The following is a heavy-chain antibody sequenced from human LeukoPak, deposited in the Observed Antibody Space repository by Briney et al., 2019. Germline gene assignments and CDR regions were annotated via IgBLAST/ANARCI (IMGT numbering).Heavy chain of an antibody. V-gene: IGHV3-21*01. Sequence: GGSLRLSCAASGFTFSSYSMNWVRQAPGKGLEWVSSISSSSSYIYYADSVKGRFTISRDNAKNSLYLQMNSLRAEDTAVYYCARVHPVAKSDAFDIWGQGTMVTVSS. CDR1: GFTFSSYS. CDR2: ISSSSSYI. J-gene: IGHJ3*02. D-gene: IGHD4-23*01. CDR3: ARVHPVAKSDAFDI.